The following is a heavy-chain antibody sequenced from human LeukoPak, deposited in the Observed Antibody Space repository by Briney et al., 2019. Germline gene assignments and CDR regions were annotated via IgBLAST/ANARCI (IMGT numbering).Heavy chain of an antibody. V-gene: IGHV4-38-2*02. CDR1: GYSIDSGYF. CDR3: AGESSRYCSGGTCYNWFDP. Sequence: SETLSLTCTVSGYSIDSGYFWGWIRQPPGKGLEWIASIYHSGSTTYNPSLRSRVTISVDTSENQFTLKLNSVTSADTAVYYCAGESSRYCSGGTCYNWFDPWGQGTLVTVSS. J-gene: IGHJ5*02. D-gene: IGHD2-15*01. CDR2: IYHSGST.